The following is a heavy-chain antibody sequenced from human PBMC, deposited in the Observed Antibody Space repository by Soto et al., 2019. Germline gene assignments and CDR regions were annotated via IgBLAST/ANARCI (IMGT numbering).Heavy chain of an antibody. D-gene: IGHD4-4*01. CDR1: GFTFSSYA. CDR3: ARLTTVTVYYYYYGMDV. CDR2: ISGSGGST. J-gene: IGHJ6*02. Sequence: EVQLLESGGGLVQPGGSLRLSCAASGFTFSSYAMSWVRQAPGKGLEWVSAISGSGGSTYYADSVKGRLTISRDNSKNTLYLQMNSLRAEDTAVYYCARLTTVTVYYYYYGMDVWGQGTTVTVSS. V-gene: IGHV3-23*01.